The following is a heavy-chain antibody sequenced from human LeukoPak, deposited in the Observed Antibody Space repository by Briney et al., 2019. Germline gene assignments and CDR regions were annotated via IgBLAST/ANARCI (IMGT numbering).Heavy chain of an antibody. Sequence: PGGSLRLSCVVSGFSFSDSYMTWIRQTPGKGLEWLAYISGSGSDIYYADSVKGRFTISRDNAKNSLYLQMNSLRAEDTALYYCARRTSFSGSFDYWGQGTLVTVSS. D-gene: IGHD1-26*01. CDR3: ARRTSFSGSFDY. CDR2: ISGSGSDI. CDR1: GFSFSDSY. J-gene: IGHJ4*02. V-gene: IGHV3-11*01.